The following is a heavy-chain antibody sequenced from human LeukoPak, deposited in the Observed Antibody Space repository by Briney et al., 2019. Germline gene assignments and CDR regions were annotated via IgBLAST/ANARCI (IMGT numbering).Heavy chain of an antibody. J-gene: IGHJ6*03. V-gene: IGHV1-69*05. D-gene: IGHD3-10*01. CDR2: IIPIFGTA. CDR3: ARCLWLSSSGKKYYYYYYYMDV. CDR1: GGTFSSYA. Sequence: SVKVSCKASGGTFSSYAISWVRQAPGQGLEWMGGIIPIFGTANYAQKFQGRVTITTDESTSTAYMELSRLRSEDTAVYYCARCLWLSSSGKKYYYYYYYMDVWGKGTTVTVSS.